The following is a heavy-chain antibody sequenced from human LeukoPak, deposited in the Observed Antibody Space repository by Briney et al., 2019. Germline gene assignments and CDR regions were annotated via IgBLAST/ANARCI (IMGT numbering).Heavy chain of an antibody. CDR3: AKDSGEVTGPWDYFDY. Sequence: PGGSLRLSCAASGFTLSNYWMHWVRQAPGKGLEWVSAISGSGGSTYYADSVKGRFTISRDNSKNTLYLQMNSLRAEDTAVYYCAKDSGEVTGPWDYFDYWGQGTLVTVSS. CDR1: GFTLSNYW. CDR2: ISGSGGST. V-gene: IGHV3-23*01. D-gene: IGHD1-20*01. J-gene: IGHJ4*02.